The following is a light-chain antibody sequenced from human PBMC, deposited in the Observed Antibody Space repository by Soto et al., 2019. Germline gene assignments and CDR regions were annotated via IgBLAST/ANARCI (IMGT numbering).Light chain of an antibody. Sequence: QSVLPQPPSASGTPGQRVTVSCSGSSSNIGSNSIYWYQQLPGTAPKVLIYNNNQRPSGVPDRFSGSKSGTSASLAISGLQSEDEADYYCATWDDSLHGPVFGGGTKLTV. CDR3: ATWDDSLHGPV. CDR1: SSNIGSNS. V-gene: IGLV1-44*01. CDR2: NNN. J-gene: IGLJ2*01.